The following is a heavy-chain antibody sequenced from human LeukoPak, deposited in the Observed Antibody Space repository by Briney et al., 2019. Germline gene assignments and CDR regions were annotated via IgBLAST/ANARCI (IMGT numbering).Heavy chain of an antibody. J-gene: IGHJ4*02. V-gene: IGHV5-51*01. D-gene: IGHD3-3*01. Sequence: GESLKISCKGSGYSFTSYWIGWVRQMPGKGLEWMGIIYPGDSDTRYSPSFQGQVTISADKSISTAYLQWSSLKASDTAMYYCARLVNTYYDFWSGYLGYWGQGTLVTVSS. CDR1: GYSFTSYW. CDR2: IYPGDSDT. CDR3: ARLVNTYYDFWSGYLGY.